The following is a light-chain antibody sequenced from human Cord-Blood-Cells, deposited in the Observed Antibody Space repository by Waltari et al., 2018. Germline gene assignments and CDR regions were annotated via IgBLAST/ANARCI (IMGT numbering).Light chain of an antibody. V-gene: IGKV3-15*01. CDR2: EAS. CDR3: QQHNNWPPT. Sequence: EIVMTQSPATLSVSPGETATLSGRASQSVSSNLAWYEQKPDQAPRLLIYEASTRATGIPGGFIGGGAGTEFTLTIRILQSEDFAGYYCQQHNNWPPTFGQVTKVEIK. J-gene: IGKJ1*01. CDR1: QSVSSN.